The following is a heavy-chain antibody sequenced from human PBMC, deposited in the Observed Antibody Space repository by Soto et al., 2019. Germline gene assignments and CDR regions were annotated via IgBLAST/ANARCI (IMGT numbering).Heavy chain of an antibody. V-gene: IGHV1-69*06. Sequence: QVQLVQSGAEVKKPGSSVKVSCKASGGTFSSYAISWVRQAPGQGLEWMGGIIPIFGTANYAQKFQGRVTITADKSTSTAYMELSSLRSEDTAVYYCAREDYGDCSYYYYGMDVWGQGTTVTVSS. CDR1: GGTFSSYA. D-gene: IGHD4-17*01. CDR3: AREDYGDCSYYYYGMDV. CDR2: IIPIFGTA. J-gene: IGHJ6*02.